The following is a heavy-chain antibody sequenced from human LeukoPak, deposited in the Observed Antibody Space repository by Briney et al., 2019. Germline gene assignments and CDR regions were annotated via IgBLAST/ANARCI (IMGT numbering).Heavy chain of an antibody. J-gene: IGHJ4*02. CDR3: ARFYSDRVLLWFGEPTGPSYFDY. CDR2: IHHSGST. CDR1: GASIGSYY. D-gene: IGHD3-10*01. Sequence: SETLSLTCTVSGASIGSYYWTWIRQTPGKGLEWFGYIHHSGSTNYSPSLKSRVTISLETSKNQISLRLRSVTAADTAVYYCARFYSDRVLLWFGEPTGPSYFDYWGQGTLVTVSS. V-gene: IGHV4-59*08.